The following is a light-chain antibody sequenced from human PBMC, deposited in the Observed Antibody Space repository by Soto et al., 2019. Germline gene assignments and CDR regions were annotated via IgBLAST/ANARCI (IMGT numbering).Light chain of an antibody. CDR1: VLAKKY. V-gene: IGLV3-27*01. Sequence: SYELTQPSSVSVSPGQTARLTCSGAVLAKKYALWLQTKQGHAPVKVLYQDRERPSAIPERVSGSSSGTTVTLTISEAQVEDAADCSCYDGADNNLRVFGGGTKLTVL. J-gene: IGLJ2*01. CDR2: QDR. CDR3: YDGADNNLRV.